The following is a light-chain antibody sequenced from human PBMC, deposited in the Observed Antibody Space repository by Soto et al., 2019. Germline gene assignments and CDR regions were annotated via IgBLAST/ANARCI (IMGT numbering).Light chain of an antibody. V-gene: IGKV3-20*01. CDR3: QQYGSSPPMYT. Sequence: EIVLTQSPGTLSLSPGERATLSCRASQSVSSSYLAWYQQKPGQAPRLIIYGASSRATGIPDRFSGSGSGTDFTLTISRLEPEDCAVYYCQQYGSSPPMYTFGQGTKLEIK. J-gene: IGKJ2*01. CDR2: GAS. CDR1: QSVSSSY.